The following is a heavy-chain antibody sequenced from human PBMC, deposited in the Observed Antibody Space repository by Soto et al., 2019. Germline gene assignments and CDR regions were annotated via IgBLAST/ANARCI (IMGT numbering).Heavy chain of an antibody. CDR3: ASEYTPYSSSSSFDY. Sequence: EVQLVESGGGLVQPGGSLRLSCAASGFTFSSYSMNWVRQAPGKGLEWVSYISSSSSTIYYADSVKGRFTISRDNAKNSLYLQMNSLRDEDTAVYYCASEYTPYSSSSSFDYWGRGTLVTVSS. CDR1: GFTFSSYS. J-gene: IGHJ4*02. V-gene: IGHV3-48*02. D-gene: IGHD6-6*01. CDR2: ISSSSSTI.